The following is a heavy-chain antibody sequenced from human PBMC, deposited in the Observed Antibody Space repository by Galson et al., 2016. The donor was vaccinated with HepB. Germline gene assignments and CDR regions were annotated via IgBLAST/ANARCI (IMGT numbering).Heavy chain of an antibody. CDR1: GASITGSSYY. V-gene: IGHV4-39*01. D-gene: IGHD3-10*01. Sequence: SETLSLTCSVSGASITGSSYYWGWIRQPPEQGLEWIGSIYHTGTTYYNPSLRGRVAISIDASKSQFSLEVTSVTAADTAMYYCARNYGLWFGESNWFDPWGQGTVVTVSS. J-gene: IGHJ5*02. CDR2: IYHTGTT. CDR3: ARNYGLWFGESNWFDP.